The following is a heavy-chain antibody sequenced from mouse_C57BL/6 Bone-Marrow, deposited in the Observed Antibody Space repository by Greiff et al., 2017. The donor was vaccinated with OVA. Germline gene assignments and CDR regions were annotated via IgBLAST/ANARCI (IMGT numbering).Heavy chain of an antibody. CDR1: GYTFTSYG. V-gene: IGHV1-81*01. Sequence: VKVVESGAELARPGASVKLSCKASGYTFTSYGISWVKQRTGQGLEWIGEIYPRSGNTYYNEKFKGKATLTADKSSSTAYMELRSLTSEDSAVYFCARGDWDWYFDVWGTGTTVTVSS. J-gene: IGHJ1*03. CDR2: IYPRSGNT. CDR3: ARGDWDWYFDV. D-gene: IGHD4-1*01.